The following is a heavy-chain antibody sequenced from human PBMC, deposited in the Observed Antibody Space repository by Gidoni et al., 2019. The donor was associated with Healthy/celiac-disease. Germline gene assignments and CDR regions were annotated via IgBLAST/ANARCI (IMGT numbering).Heavy chain of an antibody. CDR2: IKQDGSEK. CDR1: GFTFSSYW. V-gene: IGHV3-7*01. D-gene: IGHD2-2*02. J-gene: IGHJ5*02. CDR3: ARGVVPAAIFGGNWFDP. Sequence: EVQLVESGGGLVQPGGSLRLSCAASGFTFSSYWMSWVRQAPGKGLEGLANIKQDGSEKDYVDSVKGRFTISRDNAKNSLYLQMNSLRAEDTAVYYCARGVVPAAIFGGNWFDPWGQGTLVTVSS.